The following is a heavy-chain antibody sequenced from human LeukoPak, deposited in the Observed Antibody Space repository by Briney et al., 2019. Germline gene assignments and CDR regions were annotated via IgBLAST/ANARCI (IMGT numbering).Heavy chain of an antibody. CDR3: ARGGWFGESPFDY. V-gene: IGHV4-61*02. J-gene: IGHJ4*02. D-gene: IGHD3-10*01. CDR1: GGSISSGPYY. Sequence: SETLSLTCTVSGGSISSGPYYWSWIRQPAGKGLEWIGRIYTSGSTNYNPSLKSRVTISLDTSKNQFSLKLSSVTAAGTAVYYCARGGWFGESPFDYWGQGTLVTVSS. CDR2: IYTSGST.